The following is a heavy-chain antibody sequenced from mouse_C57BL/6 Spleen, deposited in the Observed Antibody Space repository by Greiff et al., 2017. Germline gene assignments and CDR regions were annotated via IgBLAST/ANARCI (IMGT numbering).Heavy chain of an antibody. CDR1: GFTFSDYG. V-gene: IGHV5-17*01. J-gene: IGHJ4*01. Sequence: DVQLQESGGGLVKPGGSLKLSCAASGFTFSDYGMHWVRQAPEKGLEWVAYISSGSSTIYYADTVKGRFTISRDNAKNTLFLQMTSLRSEDTAMYYCAREGTAQATHYAMDYWGQGTSVTVSS. D-gene: IGHD3-2*02. CDR2: ISSGSSTI. CDR3: AREGTAQATHYAMDY.